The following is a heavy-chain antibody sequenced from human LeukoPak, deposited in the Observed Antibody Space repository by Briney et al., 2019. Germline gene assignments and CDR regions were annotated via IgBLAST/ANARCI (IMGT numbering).Heavy chain of an antibody. Sequence: ASVKVSCKASGYTFTGYEINCVRQATGQGLEWMGWMNPNSGNTGYAQKFQGRVTMTTNTSISTAYMELSSLRSEDTAVYNCARGMGSGSYSAAYYFDYWGQGTLVTVSS. J-gene: IGHJ4*02. CDR2: MNPNSGNT. CDR1: GYTFTGYE. D-gene: IGHD3-22*01. V-gene: IGHV1-8*01. CDR3: ARGMGSGSYSAAYYFDY.